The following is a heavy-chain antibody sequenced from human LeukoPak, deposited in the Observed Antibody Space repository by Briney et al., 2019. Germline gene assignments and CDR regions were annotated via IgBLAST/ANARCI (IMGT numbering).Heavy chain of an antibody. J-gene: IGHJ3*02. V-gene: IGHV3-11*01. CDR1: GFTFSDYY. CDR3: AREVVAQRPYAFYI. Sequence: GGSLGLSCAASGFTFSDYYMSWIRQAPGKGLEWVSYISSSGSTIYYADSVKGRFTISRDNAKNSLYLQMNSLRAEDTAVYYCAREVVAQRPYAFYIWGQGTMVTVSS. CDR2: ISSSGSTI. D-gene: IGHD2-15*01.